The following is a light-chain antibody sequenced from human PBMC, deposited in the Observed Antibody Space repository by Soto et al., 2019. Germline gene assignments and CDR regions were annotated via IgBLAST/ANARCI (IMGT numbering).Light chain of an antibody. CDR2: GAS. CDR3: LQYNTFSAT. V-gene: IGKV1-5*01. CDR1: QNIVNW. Sequence: DIQMTQSPSTLSPSVGDGVTITCRASQNIVNWLAWYQQKPGKAPKILIYGASTLESGVPSRFSGSGSGTEFTLTITNLQPDDSATYYCLQYNTFSATFGQGTRLEIK. J-gene: IGKJ5*01.